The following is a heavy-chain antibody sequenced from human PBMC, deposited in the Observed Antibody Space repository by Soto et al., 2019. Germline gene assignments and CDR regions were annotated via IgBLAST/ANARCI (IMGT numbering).Heavy chain of an antibody. Sequence: QVQLVETGGGVVQPGRSLRLSCAASGFTFSSYAMHWVRQAPGNGLEWVAVISYDGSNKYYADSVKGRFTISRDNSKNTLYLQMNSLRAEDTAVYYCARVKSGWYEMGAFDIWGQGTMVTVSS. D-gene: IGHD6-19*01. CDR1: GFTFSSYA. CDR2: ISYDGSNK. J-gene: IGHJ3*02. V-gene: IGHV3-30-3*01. CDR3: ARVKSGWYEMGAFDI.